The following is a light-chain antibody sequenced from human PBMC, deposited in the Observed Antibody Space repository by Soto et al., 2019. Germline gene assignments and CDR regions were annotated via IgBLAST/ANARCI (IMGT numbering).Light chain of an antibody. CDR1: QSVSSS. Sequence: EVVLTQSPATLSLSPGERATLSCRASQSVSSSLAWYQQKPGQAPRLLIFDASTRATGIPARFSGSGSETEFTLTISSLQSEDVGVYYCQQYDNWPPKTFGGGTKVEVK. CDR3: QQYDNWPPKT. V-gene: IGKV3-11*01. CDR2: DAS. J-gene: IGKJ4*01.